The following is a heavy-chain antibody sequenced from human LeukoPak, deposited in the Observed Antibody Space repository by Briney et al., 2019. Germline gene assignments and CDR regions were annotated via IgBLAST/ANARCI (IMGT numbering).Heavy chain of an antibody. CDR3: ARDYYDTTGPLTY. CDR2: IRQDGSEK. D-gene: IGHD3-22*01. Sequence: PGGSLRLSCAASGFTFSSYWMSWVRQAPGKGLQWVANIRQDGSEKYYVDSVKGRFIISRDNAKNSLYLQMNSLRAEDTAVYFCARDYYDTTGPLTYWGQGTLVTVSS. J-gene: IGHJ4*02. V-gene: IGHV3-7*01. CDR1: GFTFSSYW.